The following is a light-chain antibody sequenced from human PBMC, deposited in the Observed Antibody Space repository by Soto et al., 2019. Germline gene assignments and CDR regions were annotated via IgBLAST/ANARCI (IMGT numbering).Light chain of an antibody. CDR1: QSVTSF. CDR2: GAS. Sequence: EIVMTQSPATLSVSPGERATLSCRASQSVTSFLAWYQQKPGQAPRLIIYGASTRATGITARFSGSGSGTAFTLTISSLQSEDFVVYYCQQYINWPLTFGGGTKVEI. V-gene: IGKV3-15*01. J-gene: IGKJ4*01. CDR3: QQYINWPLT.